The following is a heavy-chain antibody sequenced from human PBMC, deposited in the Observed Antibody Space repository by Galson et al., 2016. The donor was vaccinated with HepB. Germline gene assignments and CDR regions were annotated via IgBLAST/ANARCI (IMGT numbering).Heavy chain of an antibody. Sequence: SETLSLTCTISGGSISSSNYFWAWIRQPPGKGLEWIASIYYLGNTYYNPSLMSRVTISADTSKNQFSLRVISVTAADTAVYFCASIPRHSDNTGPMFDCWGQGTLLTVSS. CDR3: ASIPRHSDNTGPMFDC. D-gene: IGHD3-22*01. V-gene: IGHV4-39*01. CDR1: GGSISSSNYF. J-gene: IGHJ4*02. CDR2: IYYLGNT.